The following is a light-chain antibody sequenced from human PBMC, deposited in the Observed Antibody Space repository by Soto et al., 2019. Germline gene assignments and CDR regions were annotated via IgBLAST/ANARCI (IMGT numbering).Light chain of an antibody. CDR2: EVY. Sequence: QSVLTQPPSASGSPGQSVTISFTGTSSDVGGYNYVSWYQQHPGKAPKLLIFEVYKRPSGVPNRFSGSKSGNRASLTVSGLQAEDEADYYCSSYAGYNNFVFGTGTKLTVL. CDR3: SSYAGYNNFV. CDR1: SSDVGGYNY. V-gene: IGLV2-8*01. J-gene: IGLJ1*01.